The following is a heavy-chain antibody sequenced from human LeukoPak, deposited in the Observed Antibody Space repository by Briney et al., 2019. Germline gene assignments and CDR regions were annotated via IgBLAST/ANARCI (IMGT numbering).Heavy chain of an antibody. CDR2: INPNSGDT. J-gene: IGHJ6*03. Sequence: ASVKVSCKGSGYTFTSYDMHWIRQAPGQGLEWGGWINPNSGDTDYAQKFQCRVTVTRDTSISTAYMELSRLRSDDTAVYYCARDLVMGSSWYRGFHYYYYMDVWGKGTTVTISS. CDR1: GYTFTSYD. CDR3: ARDLVMGSSWYRGFHYYYYMDV. D-gene: IGHD6-13*01. V-gene: IGHV1-2*02.